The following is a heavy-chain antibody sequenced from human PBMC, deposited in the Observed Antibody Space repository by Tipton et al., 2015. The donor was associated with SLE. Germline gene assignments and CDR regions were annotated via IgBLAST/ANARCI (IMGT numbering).Heavy chain of an antibody. CDR1: GFPISSVYY. Sequence: TLSLTCDVSGFPISSVYYWGWIRQSPGRGLEWIGSFFHGGSTYYNPSLKRRITLTVDTSKNQLSLKLNSVTAADTAVYYCARHGPESSLLWFGDGLDYWGQGTLVNVSS. V-gene: IGHV4-38-2*01. CDR2: FFHGGST. CDR3: ARHGPESSLLWFGDGLDY. J-gene: IGHJ4*02. D-gene: IGHD3-10*01.